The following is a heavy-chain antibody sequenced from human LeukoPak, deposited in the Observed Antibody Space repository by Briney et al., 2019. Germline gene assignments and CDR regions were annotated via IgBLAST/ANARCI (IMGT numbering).Heavy chain of an antibody. CDR2: ISPGDSAN. D-gene: IGHD6-13*01. Sequence: GESLNSSCKGSGYSSTSYWICWVRQMPGKGLEWMGIISPGDSANCASPPFHGQVTISDTTTITTSNLQWSSRTASATAKYYWASQAAGFFAYWGQGALVTVSS. CDR3: ASQAAGFFAY. CDR1: GYSSTSYW. J-gene: IGHJ4*02. V-gene: IGHV5-51*01.